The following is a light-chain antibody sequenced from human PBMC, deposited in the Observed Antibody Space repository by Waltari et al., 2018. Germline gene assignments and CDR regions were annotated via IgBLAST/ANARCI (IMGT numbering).Light chain of an antibody. CDR2: WAS. V-gene: IGKV4-1*01. CDR3: QQYYYLPWT. CDR1: QSLLYTSANKTY. Sequence: DIVVNQSPDSLAVSLGGTATINCKASQSLLYTSANKTYLGWYQQKPRQPPKLLIYWASIRESGVPDRFSGSGSGTDFTLTISSLQAEDVAIYYCQQYYYLPWTFGQGTKVEV. J-gene: IGKJ1*01.